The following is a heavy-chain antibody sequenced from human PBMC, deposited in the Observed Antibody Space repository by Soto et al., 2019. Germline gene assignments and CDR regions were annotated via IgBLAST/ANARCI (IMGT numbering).Heavy chain of an antibody. J-gene: IGHJ4*02. CDR2: INQDGGVT. D-gene: IGHD6-19*01. CDR1: GFTFIGSF. Sequence: PGGSLRLSCVASGFTFIGSFMGWIRQAPGKGLEWVADINQDGGVTYYVDSVEGRFTISRDNTKDSLYLQMNSLRGEDTAIYYCARYYRGSGRCFFDYWGQGTLVTVSS. CDR3: ARYYRGSGRCFFDY. V-gene: IGHV3-7*03.